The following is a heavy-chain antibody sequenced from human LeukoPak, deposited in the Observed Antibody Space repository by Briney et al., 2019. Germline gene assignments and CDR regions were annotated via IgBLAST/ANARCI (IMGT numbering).Heavy chain of an antibody. CDR3: AGPGPLPDYCSSTSCYHPYSLFDP. Sequence: SETLSLTCTVSGGSISSYYWSWIRQPAGKGLEWIGRIYTSGSTNYNPSLKSRVTMSVDTSKNQFSLKLSSVTAADTAVYYCAGPGPLPDYCSSTSCYHPYSLFDPWGQGTLVTVSS. CDR1: GGSISSYY. V-gene: IGHV4-4*07. J-gene: IGHJ5*02. D-gene: IGHD2-2*01. CDR2: IYTSGST.